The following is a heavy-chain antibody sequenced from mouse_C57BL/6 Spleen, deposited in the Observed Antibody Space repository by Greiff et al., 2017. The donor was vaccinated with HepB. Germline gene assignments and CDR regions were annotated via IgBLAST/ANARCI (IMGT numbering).Heavy chain of an antibody. Sequence: QVQLQQSGAELMKPGASVKLSCKATGYTFTGYWIEWVKQKPGHGLEWIGEILPGGGSTNYNEKFKGKATFTADTSTNTAYMQLSSLTTEDSAIYYCARWSYYGNGGAMDYWGQGTSVTVSS. V-gene: IGHV1-9*01. D-gene: IGHD2-1*01. CDR1: GYTFTGYW. J-gene: IGHJ4*01. CDR3: ARWSYYGNGGAMDY. CDR2: ILPGGGST.